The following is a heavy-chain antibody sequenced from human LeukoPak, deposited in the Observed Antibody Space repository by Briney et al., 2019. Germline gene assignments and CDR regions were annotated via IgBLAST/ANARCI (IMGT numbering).Heavy chain of an antibody. D-gene: IGHD3-22*01. V-gene: IGHV3-23*01. J-gene: IGHJ5*02. CDR2: INGRGGST. CDR1: GFTFSSSA. Sequence: GGSLRLSCTTSGFTFSSSAMSWVRQAPGKGLEWVSDINGRGGSTYYADSVKGRFTISRDNSKNTLNLQMNSLRAEDTAVYYCARDLGQYYDTSDNWFDPWGQGTLVTVSS. CDR3: ARDLGQYYDTSDNWFDP.